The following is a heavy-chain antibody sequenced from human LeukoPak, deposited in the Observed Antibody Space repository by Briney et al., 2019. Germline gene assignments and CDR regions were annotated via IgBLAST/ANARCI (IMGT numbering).Heavy chain of an antibody. J-gene: IGHJ4*02. V-gene: IGHV4-61*02. CDR2: IYTSGST. CDR3: ASIAAAGTVGN. D-gene: IGHD6-13*01. CDR1: GGSISSGSYY. Sequence: PSETLSLTCTVSGGSISSGSYYWSWIRQPAGKGLEWIGRIYTSGSTNYNPSLKSRVTISVDTSKNQFSLKLSSVTAADTAVYYCASIAAAGTVGNWGQGTLVTVSS.